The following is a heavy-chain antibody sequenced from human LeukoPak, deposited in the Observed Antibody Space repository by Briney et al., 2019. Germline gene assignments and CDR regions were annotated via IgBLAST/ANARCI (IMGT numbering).Heavy chain of an antibody. CDR2: IGYSGGST. D-gene: IGHD2-15*01. V-gene: IGHV3-23*01. CDR1: GFTFTTYA. CDR3: AKATGYCFGGSCYSDAFDI. Sequence: PGGSLRLSCAASGFTFTTYAMSWVRQAPGKGLEWVAAIGYSGGSTYYADSVKGRFTISRDNSKNTLYLQMNSLRAEDTAVYYCAKATGYCFGGSCYSDAFDIWGQGTMVTVSS. J-gene: IGHJ3*02.